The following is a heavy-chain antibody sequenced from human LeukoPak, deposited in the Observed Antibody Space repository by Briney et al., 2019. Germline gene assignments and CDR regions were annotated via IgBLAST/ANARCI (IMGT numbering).Heavy chain of an antibody. CDR2: ISWNSGSI. V-gene: IGHV3-9*01. D-gene: IGHD3-3*01. CDR3: VKDGYTIFGVVIIGPFDP. J-gene: IGHJ5*02. CDR1: GFTFDDYA. Sequence: GGSLRLSCAASGFTFDDYAMHWVRQAPGKGLEWVSGISWNSGSIGYADSVKGRFTISRDNAKNSLYLQMNSLRAEDTAVYYCVKDGYTIFGVVIIGPFDPWGQGTLVTVSS.